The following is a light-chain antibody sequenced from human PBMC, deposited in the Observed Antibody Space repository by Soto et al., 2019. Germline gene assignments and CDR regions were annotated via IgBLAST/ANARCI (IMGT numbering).Light chain of an antibody. V-gene: IGLV2-14*01. J-gene: IGLJ3*02. Sequence: QSVLTQPPSVSGAPGQSITISCTGSSSDVLADNDVSWYQQHPGKAPKLMIYDISNRPSGIPNRFSGSKSGTTASLTISGLLAEDEADYYCSSYASSHSYLVFGGGTKLTVL. CDR1: SSDVLADND. CDR3: SSYASSHSYLV. CDR2: DIS.